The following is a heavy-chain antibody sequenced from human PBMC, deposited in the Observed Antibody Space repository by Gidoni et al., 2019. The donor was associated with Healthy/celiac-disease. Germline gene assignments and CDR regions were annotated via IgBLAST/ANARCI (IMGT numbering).Heavy chain of an antibody. Sequence: QVQLVESGGGVVQPGRSLRLSCAASGFTFSSYAMHWVRQAPGKGLEWVAVREYDGSNKYYADSVKGRVTISRDNSKNTLYLQMNSLRAEDTAVYYCARDIGRPYDSGGYTDAFDIWGQGTWSPSLQ. CDR3: ARDIGRPYDSGGYTDAFDI. J-gene: IGHJ3*02. V-gene: IGHV3-30-3*01. CDR1: GFTFSSYA. CDR2: REYDGSNK. D-gene: IGHD3-22*01.